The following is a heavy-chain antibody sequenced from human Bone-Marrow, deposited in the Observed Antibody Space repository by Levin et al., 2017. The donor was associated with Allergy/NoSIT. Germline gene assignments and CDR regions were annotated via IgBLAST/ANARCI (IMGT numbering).Heavy chain of an antibody. CDR1: GFTFSTYA. CDR3: AKDRDSSSARAYGLDV. Sequence: QTGGSLRLSCAASGFTFSTYAMTWVRQAPGKGLEWICSISGSGSITYYGDSVKGRVTISRDNSRDTLYLQMSSLRAEDTAVYFCAKDRDSSSARAYGLDVWGQGTTVTVSS. J-gene: IGHJ6*02. CDR2: ISGSGSIT. D-gene: IGHD3-22*01. V-gene: IGHV3-23*02.